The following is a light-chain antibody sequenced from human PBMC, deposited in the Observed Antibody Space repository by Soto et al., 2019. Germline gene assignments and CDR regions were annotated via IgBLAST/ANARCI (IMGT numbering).Light chain of an antibody. CDR3: QQRSNWPPNT. J-gene: IGKJ5*01. CDR1: QSVSNT. Sequence: EIRMTQSPATLSVSPGERATLSCRASQSVSNTLAWFQQKPGQAPRLLIYDTSTRATGIPARFSGSGSGTEFTLTISSLQSEDFAVYYCQQRSNWPPNTFGQGTRLEI. CDR2: DTS. V-gene: IGKV3-15*01.